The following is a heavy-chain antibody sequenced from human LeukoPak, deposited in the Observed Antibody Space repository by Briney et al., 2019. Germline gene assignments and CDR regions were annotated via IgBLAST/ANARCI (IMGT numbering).Heavy chain of an antibody. CDR3: ARGGSSDWLNWFDP. V-gene: IGHV4-59*01. D-gene: IGHD6-19*01. CDR1: GGSISNYY. CDR2: IYYSGST. Sequence: PSETLSLTCTVSGGSISNYYWSWIRQPPGKGLEWIGYIYYSGSTNYSPSLESRVTISVDTSKNQFSLKLNSVTAADTAVYYCARGGSSDWLNWFDPWGQGTLVTVSS. J-gene: IGHJ5*01.